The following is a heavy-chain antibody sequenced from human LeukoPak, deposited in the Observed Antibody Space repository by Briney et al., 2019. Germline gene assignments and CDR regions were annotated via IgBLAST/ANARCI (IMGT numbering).Heavy chain of an antibody. CDR2: IYYSGST. Sequence: SETLSLTCTVSGDSISSYYWSWIRQPPGKGLEWIGYIYYSGSTNYNPSLKSRVTISVDTSKNQFSLKLSSVTAADTAVYYCARDSARGGFDYWGQGTLVTVSS. J-gene: IGHJ4*02. CDR3: ARDSARGGFDY. CDR1: GDSISSYY. V-gene: IGHV4-59*01. D-gene: IGHD3-10*01.